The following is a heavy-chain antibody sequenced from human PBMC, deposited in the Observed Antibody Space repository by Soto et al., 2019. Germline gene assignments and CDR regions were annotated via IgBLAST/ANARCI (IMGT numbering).Heavy chain of an antibody. CDR1: GFTFSSYW. CDR2: IKEDGSEQ. D-gene: IGHD3-10*01. V-gene: IGHV3-7*01. CDR3: TRNQVKADY. Sequence: EVQLVESGGGLVQPGGSLRLSCAASGFTFSSYWMTWVRQAPGKGLEWVAKIKEDGSEQNYVDSVKGRFTISRDNAKSSLDLQMNSLRVDGTAMYYCTRNQVKADYWGQGTLVTVSS. J-gene: IGHJ4*02.